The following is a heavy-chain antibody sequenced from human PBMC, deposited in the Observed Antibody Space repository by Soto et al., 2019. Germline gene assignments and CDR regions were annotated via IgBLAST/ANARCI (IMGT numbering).Heavy chain of an antibody. J-gene: IGHJ3*02. CDR2: ISSSSSYI. V-gene: IGHV3-21*01. Sequence: ETLRLSCAASGFTFSSYSMNWVRQAPGKGLEWVSSISSSSSYIYYADAVKGRFTISRDNAKNSLYLQMNSLRAEDTAVYYCASHPYYYDSSGYYPDAFDIWGQGTMVTVSS. D-gene: IGHD3-22*01. CDR3: ASHPYYYDSSGYYPDAFDI. CDR1: GFTFSSYS.